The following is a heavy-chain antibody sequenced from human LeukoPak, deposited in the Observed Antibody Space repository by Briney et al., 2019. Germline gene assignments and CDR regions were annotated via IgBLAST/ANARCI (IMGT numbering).Heavy chain of an antibody. CDR1: GFTFSSYS. CDR3: ARDTESEGSGWYRTNSYYFDY. V-gene: IGHV3-48*01. Sequence: GGSLRLSCAASGFTFSSYSMNWVRQAPGKGLEWVSYISSSSSTIYYADSVKGRFTISRDNAENSLYLQMNSLRAEDTAVYYWARDTESEGSGWYRTNSYYFDYWGQGTLVTVSS. CDR2: ISSSSSTI. D-gene: IGHD6-19*01. J-gene: IGHJ4*02.